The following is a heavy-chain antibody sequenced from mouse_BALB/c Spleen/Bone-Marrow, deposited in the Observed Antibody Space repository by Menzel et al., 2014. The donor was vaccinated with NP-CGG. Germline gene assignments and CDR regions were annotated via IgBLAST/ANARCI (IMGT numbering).Heavy chain of an antibody. V-gene: IGHV14-3*02. D-gene: IGHD1-1*01. J-gene: IGHJ3*01. CDR1: GFNIXDTY. CDR3: AFYYYGSSLFAY. Sequence: SGAELVKPGASVKLSCTASGFNIXDTYMHWVKQRPEQGLEWIGRIDPANGNTKYDPKFQGKATITADTSSNTAYLQLSSLTSEDTAVNYSAFYYYGSSLFAYWGQGTLVTVSA. CDR2: IDPANGNT.